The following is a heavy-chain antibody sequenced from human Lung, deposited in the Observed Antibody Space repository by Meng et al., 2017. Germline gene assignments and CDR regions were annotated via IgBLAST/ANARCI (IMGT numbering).Heavy chain of an antibody. J-gene: IGHJ5*02. D-gene: IGHD2-2*02. CDR3: ARVIGDCTTCYKGWFDP. CDR1: VGSISSGDYF. CDR2: ISSSGST. V-gene: IGHV4-30-4*01. Sequence: QVQLRESGPGLVKPSQTLSLTCTVSVGSISSGDYFWIWIRQPPGEGLEWIGCISSSGSTYYNPSLKSRLTISLDTSKNQFSLTLNSVTAADTTVYYCARVIGDCTTCYKGWFDPWGQGTLVTVSS.